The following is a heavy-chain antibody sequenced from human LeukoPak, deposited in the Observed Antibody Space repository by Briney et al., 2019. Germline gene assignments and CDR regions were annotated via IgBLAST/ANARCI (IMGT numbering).Heavy chain of an antibody. V-gene: IGHV4-4*07. Sequence: SETLSLTCTVSGGSISNYYWSWIWQPAGEGVEWIGHFYTAGNTNYNPSLKGRVTMSLDTSKNHFSLRLTSVTAADTAVYYCARGRPYGSFDYWGQGTLVTVSS. CDR2: FYTAGNT. D-gene: IGHD4-17*01. CDR1: GGSISNYY. CDR3: ARGRPYGSFDY. J-gene: IGHJ4*02.